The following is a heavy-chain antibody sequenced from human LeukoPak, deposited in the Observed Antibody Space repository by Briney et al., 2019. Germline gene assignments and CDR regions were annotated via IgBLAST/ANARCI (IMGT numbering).Heavy chain of an antibody. D-gene: IGHD3-22*01. J-gene: IGHJ6*03. Sequence: SETLSLTCTVSGDSISSYYWSWIRQPAGQGLEWIGRFYTSGSPTYNPSLKSRVSMSLDTSKNQFSLKLNSVTAADTAVYYCAREALIEGFYYYMDVWGKGTLVTVSS. CDR3: AREALIEGFYYYMDV. CDR1: GDSISSYY. CDR2: FYTSGSP. V-gene: IGHV4-4*07.